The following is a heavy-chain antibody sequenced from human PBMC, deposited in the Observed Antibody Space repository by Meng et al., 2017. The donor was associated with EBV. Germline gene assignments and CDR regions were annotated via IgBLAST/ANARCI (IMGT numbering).Heavy chain of an antibody. CDR3: ARGLDYFDY. J-gene: IGHJ4*02. CDR1: GYTFTSYG. CDR2: ISAYNGNT. Sequence: MGRSGAEVKKAGASVKVACNASGYTFTSYGISWVRQAPGQGLEWMGWISAYNGNTNDAQKLQGRVTMTTDTSTSTAYMELRSLRSDDTAVYYCARGLDYFDYWGQGTLVTVSS. V-gene: IGHV1-18*01.